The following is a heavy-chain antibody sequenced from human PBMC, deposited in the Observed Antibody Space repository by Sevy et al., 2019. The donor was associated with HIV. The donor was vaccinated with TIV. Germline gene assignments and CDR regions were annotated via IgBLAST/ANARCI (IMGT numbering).Heavy chain of an antibody. CDR1: GFTFTTYY. D-gene: IGHD3-10*01. CDR2: MTSDGDYM. CDR3: AREGYGSGSYPFDY. Sequence: GGSLRLSCVASGFTFTTYYMHWVRQAPGKGLEWVSSMTSDGDYMNYADSMKGRITISRDNAKNSLYLQVNSLRAEDAAVYYCAREGYGSGSYPFDYWGRGTLVTVSS. V-gene: IGHV3-21*01. J-gene: IGHJ4*02.